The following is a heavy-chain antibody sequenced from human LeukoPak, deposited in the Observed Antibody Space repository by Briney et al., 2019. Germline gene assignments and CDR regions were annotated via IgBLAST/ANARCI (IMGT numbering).Heavy chain of an antibody. CDR1: GGSFSGYY. V-gene: IGHV4-34*01. CDR2: INHSGST. CDR3: ARERLRGWFDP. D-gene: IGHD3-10*01. J-gene: IGHJ5*02. Sequence: PSETLSLTCAVYGGSFSGYYWSWIRQPPGKGLEWIGEINHSGSTNYNPSLKSRVTISVDTSKNQFSLKLSSVTAADTAVYYCARERLRGWFDPWGQGTLVTVSS.